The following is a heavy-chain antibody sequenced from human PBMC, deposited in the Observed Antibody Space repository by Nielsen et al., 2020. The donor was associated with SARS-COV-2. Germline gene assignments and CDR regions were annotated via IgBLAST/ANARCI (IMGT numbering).Heavy chain of an antibody. V-gene: IGHV3-11*05. D-gene: IGHD3-22*01. J-gene: IGHJ4*02. CDR3: AKDSMFGYYYDSSGYYFDY. Sequence: RQAPGKGLEWVSFISGSSGNTNYADSVKGRFTISRDNAKNSLYLEMNSLRAEDTAVYYCAKDSMFGYYYDSSGYYFDYWGQGTLVTVSS. CDR2: ISGSSGNT.